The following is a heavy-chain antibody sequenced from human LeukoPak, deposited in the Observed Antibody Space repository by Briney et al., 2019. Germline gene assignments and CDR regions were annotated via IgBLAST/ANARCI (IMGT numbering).Heavy chain of an antibody. Sequence: GGSLRLSCAASGFTFSSYAMSWVRQAPGKGLEWVSAISGRGGSTYYADSVKGRFTISRDNSKNTLYLQMNSLRAEDTAVYYCAAGTQWLEAFDYWGQGTLVTVSS. J-gene: IGHJ4*02. D-gene: IGHD6-19*01. CDR3: AAGTQWLEAFDY. CDR2: ISGRGGST. CDR1: GFTFSSYA. V-gene: IGHV3-23*01.